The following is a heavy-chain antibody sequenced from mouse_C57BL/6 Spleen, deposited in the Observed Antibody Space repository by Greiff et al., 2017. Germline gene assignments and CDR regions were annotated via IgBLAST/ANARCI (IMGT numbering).Heavy chain of an antibody. CDR2: ISSGSSTI. CDR1: GFTFSDYG. Sequence: EVQLQESGGGLVKPGGSLKLSCAASGFTFSDYGMHWVRQAPEKGLEWVAYISSGSSTIYYADTVKGRFTISRDNAKNTLFLQMTSLRSEDTAMYYCARGITTKAYWGQGTLVTVSA. J-gene: IGHJ3*01. V-gene: IGHV5-17*01. D-gene: IGHD1-1*01. CDR3: ARGITTKAY.